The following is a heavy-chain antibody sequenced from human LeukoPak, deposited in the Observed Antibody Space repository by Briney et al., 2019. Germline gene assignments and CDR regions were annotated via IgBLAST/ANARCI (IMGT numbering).Heavy chain of an antibody. CDR1: EYTFTTYW. CDR3: ARTRGAFAGNGFDY. J-gene: IGHJ4*02. D-gene: IGHD3-10*01. Sequence: GESLKISCKGSEYTFTTYWIAWVRQMPGKGLEWMGIIYPGDFDTRYSPSFQGHVTISADKSISTVYLQWSSLKASDTAMYYCARTRGAFAGNGFDYWGQGTLVTVYS. CDR2: IYPGDFDT. V-gene: IGHV5-51*01.